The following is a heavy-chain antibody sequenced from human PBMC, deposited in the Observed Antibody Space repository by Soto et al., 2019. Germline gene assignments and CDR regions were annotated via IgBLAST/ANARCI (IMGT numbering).Heavy chain of an antibody. CDR1: GFTFSDYY. V-gene: IGHV3-11*06. CDR2: ISSSSSYT. CDR3: ARDFDGLLWFGETSYYFDY. D-gene: IGHD3-10*01. J-gene: IGHJ4*02. Sequence: QVQLVESGGGLVKPGGSLRLSCAASGFTFSDYYMSWIRQAPGKGLEWVPYISSSSSYTNYADSVKGRFTISRDNAKNSLYLQMNSLRAEDTAVYYCARDFDGLLWFGETSYYFDYWGQGTLVTVSS.